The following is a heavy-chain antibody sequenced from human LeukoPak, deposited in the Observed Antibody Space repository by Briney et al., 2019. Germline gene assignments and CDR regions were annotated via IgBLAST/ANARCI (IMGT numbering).Heavy chain of an antibody. V-gene: IGHV4-30-4*01. D-gene: IGHD4-17*01. J-gene: IGHJ4*02. CDR2: IYYSGST. Sequence: SETLSLTCTVSGVSISSGDYYWSWIRQPPGKGLEWIGYIYYSGSTYYDLSLKSRVTISVDTSKNQFSLKLSSVTAADTAVYYCARDLYGDYGLDYWGQGTLVTVSS. CDR1: GVSISSGDYY. CDR3: ARDLYGDYGLDY.